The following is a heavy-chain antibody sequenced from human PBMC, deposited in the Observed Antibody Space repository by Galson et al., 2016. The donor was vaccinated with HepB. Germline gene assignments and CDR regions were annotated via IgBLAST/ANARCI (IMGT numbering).Heavy chain of an antibody. D-gene: IGHD1-26*01. Sequence: TLSLTCTVSGGSISSGGYYWSWIRQHPGKGLEWTGYIYYSGSSYYKSSLKSRVTISVDTSKNQFSLRLNSVTAADTAVYYCGRVPLPWELDAFDIWGQGTMVIVSS. CDR1: GGSISSGGYY. CDR2: IYYSGSS. CDR3: GRVPLPWELDAFDI. V-gene: IGHV4-31*03. J-gene: IGHJ3*02.